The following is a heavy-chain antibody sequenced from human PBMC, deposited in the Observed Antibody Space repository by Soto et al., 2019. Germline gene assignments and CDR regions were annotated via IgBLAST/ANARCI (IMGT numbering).Heavy chain of an antibody. V-gene: IGHV1-69*08. CDR3: ARDLMRQQLADGEEAVVH. CDR2: IIPILGIA. D-gene: IGHD6-13*01. J-gene: IGHJ4*02. CDR1: GGTFSSYT. Sequence: QVQLVQSGAEVKKPGSSVKVSCKASGGTFSSYTISWVRQAPGQGLEWMGRIIPILGIANYAQKFQGRVTITADKSTSTAYMELSSLRSEDTAVYYCARDLMRQQLADGEEAVVHWGQGTLVTVSS.